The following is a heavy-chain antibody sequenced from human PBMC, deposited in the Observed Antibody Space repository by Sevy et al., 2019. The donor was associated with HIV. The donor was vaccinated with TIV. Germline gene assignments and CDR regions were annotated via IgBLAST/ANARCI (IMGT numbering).Heavy chain of an antibody. CDR2: ILYDGSNK. D-gene: IGHD3-16*01. CDR3: ARGLAALPGYYYGIDV. J-gene: IGHJ6*02. CDR1: GFTFSSYG. V-gene: IGHV3-30*03. Sequence: GGSLRVSCAASGFTFSSYGMHWVRQAPGKGLEWVAGILYDGSNKNYADSVKGRFIISRDNSKNTLYLQMNSLRPEDTAVYYCARGLAALPGYYYGIDVRGQGTTVTVSS.